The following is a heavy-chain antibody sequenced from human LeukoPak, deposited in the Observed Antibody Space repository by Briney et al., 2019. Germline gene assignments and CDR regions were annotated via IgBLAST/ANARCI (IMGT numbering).Heavy chain of an antibody. D-gene: IGHD6-13*01. Sequence: GGSLRLSCVASGFTVSSYYVSWVRQAPGKGLEWVSVIYSGGSTYYADSVKGRFTISRDNSKNTLYLQMNSLRADDTAMYYCARGSYSSSWKTFDYWGQGTLVTVSS. CDR3: ARGSYSSSWKTFDY. CDR2: IYSGGST. V-gene: IGHV3-53*05. CDR1: GFTVSSYY. J-gene: IGHJ4*02.